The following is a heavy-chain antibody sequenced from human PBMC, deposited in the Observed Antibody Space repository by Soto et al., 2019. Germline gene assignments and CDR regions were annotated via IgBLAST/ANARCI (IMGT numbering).Heavy chain of an antibody. CDR1: GGSVSNNNW. D-gene: IGHD1-26*01. CDR2: IHYRGGT. J-gene: IGHJ4*02. CDR3: TKNSASALDY. Sequence: QVQLQESGPGLVKPSGTLSLSCAVSGGSVSNNNWWSWVRQSPGNGLEWIGEIHYRGGTSYNPSLESRATVSVEKSKKELSLRLNYVTAADTAVYYCTKNSASALDYWGLGILVTVSS. V-gene: IGHV4-4*02.